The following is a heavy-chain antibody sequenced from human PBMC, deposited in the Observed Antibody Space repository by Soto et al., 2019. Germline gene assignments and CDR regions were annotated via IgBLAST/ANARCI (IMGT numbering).Heavy chain of an antibody. CDR3: ATMGHCSNGVCSYYYYGMDV. V-gene: IGHV3-15*07. CDR1: GFTISHAL. J-gene: IGHJ6*02. Sequence: GGSLRLSCGAAGFTISHALMNWVRQAPGKGLEWVGRIKSKIDGGTSDYAAPVKGRFSISRDDSKDTLFLQMNSLKTEDTAVYFCATMGHCSNGVCSYYYYGMDVWGLGTTVTVSS. CDR2: IKSKIDGGTS. D-gene: IGHD2-8*01.